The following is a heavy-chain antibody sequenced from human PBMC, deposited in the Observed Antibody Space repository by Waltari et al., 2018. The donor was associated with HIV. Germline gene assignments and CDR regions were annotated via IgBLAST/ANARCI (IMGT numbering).Heavy chain of an antibody. CDR2: ISHTGGTT. Sequence: QSQLQESDPGLVKPSETLSLTCTVSGGSISSNYYFWPWVSQPQGKGLEWIGTISHTGGTTYYNPSLKSRVIISVDTSKDQSSLKLSSMTATDTAVYYCARQRGSGLWYFDLWGRGTLVSVSS. CDR1: GGSISSNYYF. J-gene: IGHJ2*01. D-gene: IGHD3-10*01. V-gene: IGHV4-39*01. CDR3: ARQRGSGLWYFDL.